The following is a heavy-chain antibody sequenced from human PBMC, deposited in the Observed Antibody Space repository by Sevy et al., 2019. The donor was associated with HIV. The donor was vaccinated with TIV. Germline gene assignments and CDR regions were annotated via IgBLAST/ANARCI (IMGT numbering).Heavy chain of an antibody. CDR3: ATHAPYYDFWTGYYDQ. V-gene: IGHV3-23*01. J-gene: IGHJ4*02. D-gene: IGHD3-3*01. CDR2: ISASGGST. Sequence: GGSLRLSCAASGFTFSNYAMSWVRQAPGKGLEWVSAISASGGSTNYADSVNGRFAISRDNSENTLYLQMDTLRAEDTAIYFCATHAPYYDFWTGYYDQWGQGTLVTVSS. CDR1: GFTFSNYA.